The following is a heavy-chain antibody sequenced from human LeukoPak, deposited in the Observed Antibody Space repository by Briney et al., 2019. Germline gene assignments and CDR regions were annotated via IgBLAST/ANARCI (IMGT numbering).Heavy chain of an antibody. J-gene: IGHJ4*02. Sequence: SGPTLVKPTQTLTLTCTFSGFSLSTSGVGVGWIRQPPGKALEWLALIYWDDDKRYSPSLKSRLTITKDTSKNQVVLTMTNMDPVDTATYYCAHRAEMAPGGRNYYFDYWGQATLVTVSS. V-gene: IGHV2-5*02. CDR3: AHRAEMAPGGRNYYFDY. D-gene: IGHD5-24*01. CDR1: GFSLSTSGVG. CDR2: IYWDDDK.